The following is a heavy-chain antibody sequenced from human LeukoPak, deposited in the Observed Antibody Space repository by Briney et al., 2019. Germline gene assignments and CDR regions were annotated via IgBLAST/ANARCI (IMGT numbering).Heavy chain of an antibody. CDR1: GFNFSNYG. Sequence: PGGSLRLSCAAAGFNFSNYGMHWVRQAPGKRLEWVAIIWYDGSNTYYADSVKGRITISRDNSKNTLYLQMNSLRAEDTAVYYCARGLTEVGDWGQGTLVTVSS. CDR3: ARGLTEVGD. D-gene: IGHD1-14*01. V-gene: IGHV3-33*01. J-gene: IGHJ4*02. CDR2: IWYDGSNT.